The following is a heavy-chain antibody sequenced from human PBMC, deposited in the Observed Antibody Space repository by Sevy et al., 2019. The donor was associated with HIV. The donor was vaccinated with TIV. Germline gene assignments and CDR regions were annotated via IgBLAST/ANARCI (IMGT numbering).Heavy chain of an antibody. CDR2: FDPEDGET. J-gene: IGHJ4*02. CDR3: ATDHVLLWFGEFRY. Sequence: ASVKVSCKVSGYTLTELSMHWVRQAPGQGLEWMGGFDPEDGETIYAQKFQGRVTMTEDTSTDTAYMELSSLRSEDTAVYYCATDHVLLWFGEFRYWGQGTLVTVSS. CDR1: GYTLTELS. D-gene: IGHD3-10*01. V-gene: IGHV1-24*01.